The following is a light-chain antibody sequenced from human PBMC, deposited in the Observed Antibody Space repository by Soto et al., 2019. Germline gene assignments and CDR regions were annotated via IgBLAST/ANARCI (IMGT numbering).Light chain of an antibody. CDR1: SSNIGAGYD. CDR2: GNS. V-gene: IGLV1-40*01. CDR3: CSYAGSSSYV. J-gene: IGLJ1*01. Sequence: QSVLTQPPSVSGAPGQRVTISCTGSSSNIGAGYDVHWYQQLPGTAPKLLIYGNSNRPSGVPDRFSGSKSGTSASLAITGLQAEDEADYYCCSYAGSSSYVFGTGTKLPVL.